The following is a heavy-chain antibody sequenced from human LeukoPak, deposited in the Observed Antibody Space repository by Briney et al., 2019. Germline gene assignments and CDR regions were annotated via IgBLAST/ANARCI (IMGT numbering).Heavy chain of an antibody. D-gene: IGHD3-22*01. V-gene: IGHV3-30*18. CDR2: ISYDGSKK. CDR1: GFTFSSYG. CDR3: AKPPHYYDSSGYLGTY. Sequence: GRSLRLSCAASGFTFSSYGMHWVRQAPGKGLEWVAVISYDGSKKYYADSVKGRFTISRDNSKNTLYLQMNSLRAEDTAVYYCAKPPHYYDSSGYLGTYWGQGTLVTVSS. J-gene: IGHJ4*02.